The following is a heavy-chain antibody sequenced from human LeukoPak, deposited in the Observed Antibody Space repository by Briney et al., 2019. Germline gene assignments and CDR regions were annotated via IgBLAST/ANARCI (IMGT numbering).Heavy chain of an antibody. CDR1: GDSVSSNSAA. Sequence: TSQTLSLTCAISGDSVSSNSAAWNWIRQSPSRGLEWLGRTYYRSKLCNDYAVSVKSRITINPDTSKNQFSLQLNSVTPEDTAVYYCARDLYDYVWGSYRDWGQGTLVTVSS. CDR3: ARDLYDYVWGSYRD. J-gene: IGHJ4*02. V-gene: IGHV6-1*01. CDR2: TYYRSKLCN. D-gene: IGHD3-16*02.